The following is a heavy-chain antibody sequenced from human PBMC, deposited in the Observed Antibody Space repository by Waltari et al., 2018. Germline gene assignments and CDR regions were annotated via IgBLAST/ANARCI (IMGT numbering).Heavy chain of an antibody. CDR1: GYSISSGYY. CDR3: ARVDCSGGSCTAGFDY. D-gene: IGHD2-15*01. Sequence: QVQLQESGPGLVKPSETLSLPCAVSGYSISSGYYWGWIRQPPGKGLEWIGSIYHSVGTYYNPSLKSRVTISVDTSKNQSSLKLSSVTASDTAVYYCARVDCSGGSCTAGFDYWGQGTLVTVSS. CDR2: IYHSVGT. J-gene: IGHJ4*02. V-gene: IGHV4-38-2*01.